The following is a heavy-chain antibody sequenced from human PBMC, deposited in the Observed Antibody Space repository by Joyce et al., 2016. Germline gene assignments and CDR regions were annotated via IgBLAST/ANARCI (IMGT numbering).Heavy chain of an antibody. Sequence: QVQLVQSVAEVKEPGASVRVSCKASGYTFTNYDINWVRQATGQGLEWVAWMKPKSGNSCYAPKFQGRLTVTWNTSISTAYMSLNSLTSEDTAVYYCARARNWFDPWGPGTLVTVSS. CDR1: GYTFTNYD. J-gene: IGHJ5*02. CDR2: MKPKSGNS. CDR3: ARARNWFDP. V-gene: IGHV1-8*01.